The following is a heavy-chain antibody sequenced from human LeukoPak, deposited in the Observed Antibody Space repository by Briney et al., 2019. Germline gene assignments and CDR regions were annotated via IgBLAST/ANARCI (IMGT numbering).Heavy chain of an antibody. J-gene: IGHJ4*02. Sequence: GASVKVSCKASGYTFTSYGISWVRQAPGQGLEWMGWISAYNGNTNYAQKLQGRVTMTTDTSTSTAYMELRSLRSDDTAAYYCARGGGLLWFGELLPDYWGQGTLVTVSS. D-gene: IGHD3-10*01. CDR2: ISAYNGNT. V-gene: IGHV1-18*01. CDR3: ARGGGLLWFGELLPDY. CDR1: GYTFTSYG.